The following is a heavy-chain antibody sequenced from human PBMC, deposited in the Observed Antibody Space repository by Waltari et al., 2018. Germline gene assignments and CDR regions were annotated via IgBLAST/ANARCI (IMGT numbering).Heavy chain of an antibody. CDR1: GFTFSSYS. J-gene: IGHJ4*02. V-gene: IGHV3-21*03. CDR2: ISSSSSYI. D-gene: IGHD3-3*01. Sequence: EVQLVESGGGLVKPGGSLRRSCAASGFTFSSYSMNWVRQAPGKGLEWVSSISSSSSYIYYADSVKGRFTISRDNAKNSLYLQMNSLRAEDTAVYYWARGRDVLRFLEWLIDYWGQGTLVTVSS. CDR3: ARGRDVLRFLEWLIDY.